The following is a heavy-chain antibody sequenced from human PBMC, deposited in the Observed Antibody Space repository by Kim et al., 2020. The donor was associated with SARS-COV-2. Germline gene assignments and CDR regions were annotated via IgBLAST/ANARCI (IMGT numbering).Heavy chain of an antibody. V-gene: IGHV3-11*06. CDR3: ARDLDVDY. CDR2: SSYT. Sequence: SSYTNCADSVKSRFTISRDNAKNSLYLQMSSLSAEDTAVYYCARDLDVDYWGQGTLVTVSS. J-gene: IGHJ4*02.